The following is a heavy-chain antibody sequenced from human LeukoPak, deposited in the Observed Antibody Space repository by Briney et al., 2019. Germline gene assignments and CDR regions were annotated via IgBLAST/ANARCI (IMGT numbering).Heavy chain of an antibody. Sequence: GGSLRLSCAASGFTLSSYAMSWVRQAPGKGLEWVSAISGSGGSTYYADSVKGRFTISRDNSKNTLYLQMNSLRAEDTAVYYCAKAAHSSGYSEDFDYWGQGTLVMVSS. CDR1: GFTLSSYA. D-gene: IGHD3-22*01. V-gene: IGHV3-23*01. J-gene: IGHJ4*02. CDR2: ISGSGGST. CDR3: AKAAHSSGYSEDFDY.